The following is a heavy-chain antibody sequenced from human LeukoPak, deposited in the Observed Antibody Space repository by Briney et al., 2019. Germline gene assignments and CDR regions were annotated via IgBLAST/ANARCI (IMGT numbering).Heavy chain of an antibody. CDR2: ISYDGSNK. V-gene: IGHV3-30-3*01. Sequence: PGGSLRLSCAASGFTFSSYAMHWVRQAPGKGLEWVAVISYDGSNKYYADSVKGRLTISRDNSKNTLYLQMNSLRAEDTAVYYCARVHCGGDCYSGAFDIWGQGTMVTVSS. D-gene: IGHD2-21*02. CDR1: GFTFSSYA. J-gene: IGHJ3*02. CDR3: ARVHCGGDCYSGAFDI.